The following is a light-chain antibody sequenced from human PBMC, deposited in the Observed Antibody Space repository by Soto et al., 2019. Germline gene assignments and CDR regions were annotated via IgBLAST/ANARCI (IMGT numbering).Light chain of an antibody. J-gene: IGKJ4*01. V-gene: IGKV3-15*01. CDR1: HNINGN. CDR3: QQYQDCSPLP. CDR2: GAS. Sequence: EIVMTQSPATLSVSPGERATLSCRASHNINGNLAWYQQKPGQAPRLRIIGASTRATGVPARFSGSASGTEFTLTISSLQSEDFVIYCCQQYQDCSPLPFAGWTKVEIK.